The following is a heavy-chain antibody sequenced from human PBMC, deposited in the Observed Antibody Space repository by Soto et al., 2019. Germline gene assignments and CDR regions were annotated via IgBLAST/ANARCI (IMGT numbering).Heavy chain of an antibody. J-gene: IGHJ4*02. V-gene: IGHV3-15*06. CDR2: IKTATEGGTT. CDR1: GFSFSTAW. Sequence: EVQLVESGGGLVKPGGSLRQSCAASGFSFSTAWMSWVRQAPGKGLEWVGRIKTATEGGTTNFAAPVKGRFTISRDDSKNMLYLQMNSLKTDETAVYYCSTWVGYWGQGTLVTVSS. CDR3: STWVGY. D-gene: IGHD1-26*01.